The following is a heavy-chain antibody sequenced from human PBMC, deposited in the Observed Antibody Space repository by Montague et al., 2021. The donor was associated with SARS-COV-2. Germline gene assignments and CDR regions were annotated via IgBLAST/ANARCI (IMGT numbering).Heavy chain of an antibody. CDR1: GFTFSSYA. CDR2: ISYDGSNK. D-gene: IGHD3-9*01. Sequence: SLRLSCAASGFTFSSYAMHWVRQAPGKGLEWVAVISYDGSNKYYADSVKGRFTISRDNPKNTLYLQMNSLRAEDTAVYYCARDRIWRTIFWRHYYYGMDVWGQGTTVTVSS. J-gene: IGHJ6*02. CDR3: ARDRIWRTIFWRHYYYGMDV. V-gene: IGHV3-30-3*01.